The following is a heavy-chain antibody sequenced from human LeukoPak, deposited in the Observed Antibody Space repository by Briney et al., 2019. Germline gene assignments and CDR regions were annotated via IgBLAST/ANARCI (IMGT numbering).Heavy chain of an antibody. CDR3: ARDYYDSSGYFLGDY. D-gene: IGHD3-22*01. CDR2: INPNSGGT. CDR1: GYTFTGYY. Sequence: GASVKVSCKASGYTFTGYYMHWVRQAPGQGLEWMGWINPNSGGTNYAQKFQGRVTMTRDTSISTAYMELSRLRSDDTAVYYCARDYYDSSGYFLGDYWGQGTLVTVSS. J-gene: IGHJ4*02. V-gene: IGHV1-2*02.